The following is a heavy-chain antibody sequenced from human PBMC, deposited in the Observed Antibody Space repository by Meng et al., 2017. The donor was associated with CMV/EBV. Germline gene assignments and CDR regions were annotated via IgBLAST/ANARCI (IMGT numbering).Heavy chain of an antibody. Sequence: ISSRSYYWGWSRQPPGKGLEWIGSIYYSGSTYYNPSLKSRVTISVDTSKNQFSLKLSSVTAADTAVYYCAVYCSSTSCYVEGGGFDPWGQGTLVTVSS. J-gene: IGHJ5*02. CDR3: AVYCSSTSCYVEGGGFDP. CDR1: ISSRSYY. V-gene: IGHV4-39*07. CDR2: IYYSGST. D-gene: IGHD2-2*01.